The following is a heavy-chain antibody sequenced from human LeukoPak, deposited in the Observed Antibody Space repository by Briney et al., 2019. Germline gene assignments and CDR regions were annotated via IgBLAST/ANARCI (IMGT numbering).Heavy chain of an antibody. D-gene: IGHD6-19*01. J-gene: IGHJ4*02. V-gene: IGHV3-7*02. Sequence: GGSLRLSCAASASTFSNYWMTWVRQAPGKGLKWVANIRQDGNERYYVDSVEGRFTISRDNAKNSLYLQMNSLRAEDTAMYYCVVGTLYHGIWGQGTLVTVSS. CDR2: IRQDGNER. CDR1: ASTFSNYW. CDR3: VVGTLYHGI.